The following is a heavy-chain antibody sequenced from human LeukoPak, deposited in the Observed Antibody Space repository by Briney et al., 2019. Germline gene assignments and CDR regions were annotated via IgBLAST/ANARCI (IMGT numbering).Heavy chain of an antibody. CDR3: ARDGGYCTNGVCSRGLVGP. CDR1: GFIFSNYA. CDR2: ISSRGDST. V-gene: IGHV3-23*01. J-gene: IGHJ5*02. Sequence: GGSLRLSCAASGFIFSNYAMSWVRQVPGRGLEWVSTISSRGDSTYVADSVKGRFTISRDNSKNSLYLQMNSLRAEDTAVYYCARDGGYCTNGVCSRGLVGPWGQGTLVTVSS. D-gene: IGHD2-8*01.